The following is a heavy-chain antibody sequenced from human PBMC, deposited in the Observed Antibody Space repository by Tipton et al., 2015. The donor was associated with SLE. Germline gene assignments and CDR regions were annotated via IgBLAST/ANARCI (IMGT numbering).Heavy chain of an antibody. CDR2: IYTSGST. Sequence: TLSLTCTVSGGSISSYYWSWIRQPPGKGLEWIGYIYTSGSTNYNPSLKSRVTISVDTSKNQFSLKLSSVTAADTAVYYCARQFHYDILTGYSYYFDYWGQGTLVTVSS. J-gene: IGHJ4*02. D-gene: IGHD3-9*01. CDR3: ARQFHYDILTGYSYYFDY. CDR1: GGSISSYY. V-gene: IGHV4-4*09.